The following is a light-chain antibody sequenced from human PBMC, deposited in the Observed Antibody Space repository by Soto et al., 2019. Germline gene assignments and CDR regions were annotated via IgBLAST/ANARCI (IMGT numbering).Light chain of an antibody. Sequence: SYALTQPPSVSVSPGQTANITCSGNTLGSKFVFWYQQKAGQSPMVVIYEDTKRPSGIPERFSGSNSGNTATLTISGTQAMDEADFYCQAWDSGTVVFGGGTKVTVL. CDR1: TLGSKF. J-gene: IGLJ2*01. CDR2: EDT. CDR3: QAWDSGTVV. V-gene: IGLV3-1*01.